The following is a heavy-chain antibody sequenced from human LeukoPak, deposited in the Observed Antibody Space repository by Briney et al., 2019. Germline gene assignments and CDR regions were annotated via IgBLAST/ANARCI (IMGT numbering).Heavy chain of an antibody. D-gene: IGHD2-15*01. CDR3: ARTADYSDAFDI. V-gene: IGHV4-59*08. CDR2: IYYSGST. CDR1: GGSISSYY. Sequence: SETLSLTCTVSGGSISSYYWSWIRQPPGTGLEWIGYIYYSGSTNYNPSLKSRVTISVDTSKNQFSLKLSSVTAADTAVYYCARTADYSDAFDIWGQGTMVTVSS. J-gene: IGHJ3*02.